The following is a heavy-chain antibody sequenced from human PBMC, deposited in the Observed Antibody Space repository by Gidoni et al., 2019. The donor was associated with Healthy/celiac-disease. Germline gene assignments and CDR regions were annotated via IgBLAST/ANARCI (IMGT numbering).Heavy chain of an antibody. CDR3: ARHHFGDGWGGFDY. CDR1: GGSISSYY. D-gene: IGHD6-19*01. V-gene: IGHV4-59*08. CDR2: IYYSGST. J-gene: IGHJ4*02. Sequence: QVQLQESGPGLVKPSETLSLTCTVSGGSISSYYWSWIRQPPGKGLEWIGYIYYSGSTNYNSSLKSRVTISVDTSKNQFSLKLSSVTAADTAVYYCARHHFGDGWGGFDYWGQGTLVTVSS.